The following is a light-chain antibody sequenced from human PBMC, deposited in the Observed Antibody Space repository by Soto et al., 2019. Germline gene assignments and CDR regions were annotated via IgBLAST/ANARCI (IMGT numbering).Light chain of an antibody. Sequence: QSALTQPASVSGSPGQSITISCTGTTSDVGSYDLVSWYQQHPGKAPKLMIYEAIKRPSGVSNRFSASKSGNTASLTISGLQAEDEADYYCCSYADSDTLIFGGGTQLTVL. CDR1: TSDVGSYDL. J-gene: IGLJ2*01. V-gene: IGLV2-23*01. CDR3: CSYADSDTLI. CDR2: EAI.